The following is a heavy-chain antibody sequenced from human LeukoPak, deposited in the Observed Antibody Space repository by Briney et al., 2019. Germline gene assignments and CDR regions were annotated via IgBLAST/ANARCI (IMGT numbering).Heavy chain of an antibody. CDR1: GFTFNSYA. J-gene: IGHJ4*02. CDR3: AKDLAPNYGSGSYADY. V-gene: IGHV3-23*01. CDR2: ISGSGGST. Sequence: GGSLRLSCAASGFTFNSYAMGWVRQAPGKGLEWVSAISGSGGSTYYADSVKGRFTISRDNSKNTLYLQMNSLRAEDTAVYYCAKDLAPNYGSGSYADYWGQGTLVTVSS. D-gene: IGHD3-10*01.